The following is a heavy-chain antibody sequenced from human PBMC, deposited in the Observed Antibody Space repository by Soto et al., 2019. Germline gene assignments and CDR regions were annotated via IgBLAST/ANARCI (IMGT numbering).Heavy chain of an antibody. CDR2: ISSTDEK. V-gene: IGHV2-26*01. Sequence: QVTLKESGPVLVKPTETLTLTCTVSGFSLSNAKVSVGWIRQSPGKALEWLAQISSTDEKSYKSSLKNRLSISRDPSKSQVVLTMTNMDPVDTATYYCARIQTIDYNFWSGYYPQGFDYWGQGTLVTVSS. J-gene: IGHJ4*02. D-gene: IGHD3-3*01. CDR3: ARIQTIDYNFWSGYYPQGFDY. CDR1: GFSLSNAKVS.